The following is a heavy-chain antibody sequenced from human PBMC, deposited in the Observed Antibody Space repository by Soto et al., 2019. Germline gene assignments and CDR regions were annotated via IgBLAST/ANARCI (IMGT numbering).Heavy chain of an antibody. D-gene: IGHD2-15*01. CDR3: ARDWGDIVVVVAADNYYDYGMDV. CDR2: INPSGGST. Sequence: QVQLVQSGAEVKKPGASVKVSCKASGYTFTSYYMHWVRQAPGQGLEWMGIINPSGGSTSYAQKLQGRVTMTRDTSTSTVYMELSSLRSEDTAVYYCARDWGDIVVVVAADNYYDYGMDVWGQGTTVTVSS. J-gene: IGHJ6*02. CDR1: GYTFTSYY. V-gene: IGHV1-46*01.